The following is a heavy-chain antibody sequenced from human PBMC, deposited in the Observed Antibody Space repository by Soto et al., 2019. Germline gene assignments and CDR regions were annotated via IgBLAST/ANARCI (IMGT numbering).Heavy chain of an antibody. Sequence: GGSLRLACAASGLTISNNYMNWVRLAPGKGLEWVSIINSGDTTHYADSVRGRFTISRDNSMSTIYLQMNSLRADDTGMYYCATGRGYIIASRGPGTLVTVS. CDR3: ATGRGYIIAS. J-gene: IGHJ4*02. CDR1: GLTISNNY. V-gene: IGHV3-66*01. CDR2: INSGDTT. D-gene: IGHD3-10*01.